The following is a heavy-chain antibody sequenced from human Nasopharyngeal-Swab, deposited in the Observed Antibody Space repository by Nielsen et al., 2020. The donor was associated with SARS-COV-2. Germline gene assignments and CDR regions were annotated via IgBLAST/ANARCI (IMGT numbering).Heavy chain of an antibody. CDR2: ISSSSSTI. Sequence: GGSLRLSCAASGFTFSSYSMNWVRQAPGKGLEWVSYISSSSSTIYYADSVKGRFTISRDNAKNSLYLQMNSLRDEDTAVYYCARGKSCSSTSCYQITIFGVVDYYYYYMDVWGKGTTVTVSS. CDR3: ARGKSCSSTSCYQITIFGVVDYYYYYMDV. J-gene: IGHJ6*03. D-gene: IGHD2-2*01. CDR1: GFTFSSYS. V-gene: IGHV3-48*02.